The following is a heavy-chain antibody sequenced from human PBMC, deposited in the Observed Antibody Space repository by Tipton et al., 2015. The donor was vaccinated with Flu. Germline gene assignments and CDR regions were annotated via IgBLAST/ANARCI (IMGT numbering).Heavy chain of an antibody. V-gene: IGHV4-61*01. CDR3: ARMRARDCTLGVCYLWWFDP. CDR2: ISSSGSS. J-gene: IGHJ5*02. Sequence: TLSLTCSIAGDSVSSSNCYWTWLRQPPGKGLEYVGQISSSGSSNNNPSLKSRVIISQDTSKNQFSLKLTSVTAADTAVYYCARMRARDCTLGVCYLWWFDPWGQGTLVAVSS. D-gene: IGHD2-8*01. CDR1: GDSVSSSNCY.